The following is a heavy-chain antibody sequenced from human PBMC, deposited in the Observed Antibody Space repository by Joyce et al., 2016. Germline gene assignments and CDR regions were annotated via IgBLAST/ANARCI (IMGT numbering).Heavy chain of an antibody. CDR2: VYRHGIT. V-gene: IGHV4-38-2*01. CDR1: GLSFDLHSF. J-gene: IGHJ2*01. CDR3: ARRPYNVHTPLGSDWYFDL. Sequence: QVQLQESGPGLVKPSETLSLTCGVSGLSFDLHSFWGWIRQPPGKGLEWIGNVYRHGITHNSASLKSRVTISMDTSKNQFALNLNSVTAADTAVYFCARRPYNVHTPLGSDWYFDLWGRGTLVTVSS. D-gene: IGHD5-18*01.